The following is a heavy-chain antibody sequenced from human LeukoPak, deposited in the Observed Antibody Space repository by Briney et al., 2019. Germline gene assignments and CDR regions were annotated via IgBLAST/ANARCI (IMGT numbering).Heavy chain of an antibody. Sequence: PRGALRLSCAASGFTFSSYSMNWVRPAPGKGLEWVSSISSSSSYISYADSVKGRFTISRDNAKNSLYLQMNSLRAEDTAVYYCAREEDWGQGTLVTVSS. CDR1: GFTFSSYS. J-gene: IGHJ4*02. CDR3: AREED. CDR2: ISSSSSYI. V-gene: IGHV3-21*01.